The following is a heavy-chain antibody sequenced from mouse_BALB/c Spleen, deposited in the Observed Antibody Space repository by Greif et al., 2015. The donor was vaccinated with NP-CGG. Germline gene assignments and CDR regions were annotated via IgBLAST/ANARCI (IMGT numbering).Heavy chain of an antibody. V-gene: IGHV2-6-7*01. D-gene: IGHD1-1*01. J-gene: IGHJ4*01. CDR3: ARGDYGSSLYYAMDY. CDR2: IWGDGST. CDR1: GFSLTGYG. Sequence: VQLKDSGPGLVAPSQSLSITCTVSGFSLTGYGVNWVRQPPGKGLEWLGMIWGDGSTDYNSALKSRLSISKDNSKSQVFLKMNSLQTDDTARYYCARGDYGSSLYYAMDYWGQGTSVTVSS.